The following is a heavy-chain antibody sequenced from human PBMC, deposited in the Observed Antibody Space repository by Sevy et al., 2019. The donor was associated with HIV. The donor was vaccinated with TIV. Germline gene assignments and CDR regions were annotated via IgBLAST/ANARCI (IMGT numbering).Heavy chain of an antibody. J-gene: IGHJ1*01. D-gene: IGHD3-10*01. V-gene: IGHV1-18*01. CDR3: AGVGFRQAFEYFQH. CDR1: GYTFTSYG. CDR2: ISAYNGNT. Sequence: ASVKVSCKASGYTFTSYGISWVRQAPGQGLEWMGWISAYNGNTNYAQKLQGRVTMTTDTSKSTAYMELRSLRSDDTAVYYCAGVGFRQAFEYFQHWGQGTLVTVSS.